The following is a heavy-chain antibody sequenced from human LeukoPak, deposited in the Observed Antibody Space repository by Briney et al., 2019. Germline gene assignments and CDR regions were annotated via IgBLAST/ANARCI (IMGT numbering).Heavy chain of an antibody. V-gene: IGHV3-53*05. CDR3: AREGSYSSSWYGGYYFDY. J-gene: IGHJ4*02. Sequence: PGGSLRLSCAASGFTFSSYAMSWVRQAPGKGLEWVSVIYSGGSTYYADSVKGRFTISRDNSKNTLYLQMNGLRAEDTAVYYCAREGSYSSSWYGGYYFDYWGQGTLVTVSS. D-gene: IGHD6-13*01. CDR2: IYSGGST. CDR1: GFTFSSYA.